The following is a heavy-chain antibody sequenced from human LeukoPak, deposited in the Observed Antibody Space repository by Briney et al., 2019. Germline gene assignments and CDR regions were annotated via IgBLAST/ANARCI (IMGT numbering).Heavy chain of an antibody. CDR2: IYYSGST. V-gene: IGHV4-31*03. Sequence: SETPSLTCTVSGGSISSGGYYWSWIRQHPGKGLEWIGYIYYSGSTYYNPSLKSRVTISVDTSKNQFSLKLSSVTAADTAVYYCASLVTLPGPIDYWGQGTLVTVSS. CDR1: GGSISSGGYY. CDR3: ASLVTLPGPIDY. J-gene: IGHJ4*02. D-gene: IGHD2-21*02.